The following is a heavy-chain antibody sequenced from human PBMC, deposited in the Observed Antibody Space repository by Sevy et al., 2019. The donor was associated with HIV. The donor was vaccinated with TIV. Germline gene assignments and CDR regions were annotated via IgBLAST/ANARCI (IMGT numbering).Heavy chain of an antibody. D-gene: IGHD3-16*01. V-gene: IGHV4-30-2*01. CDR3: ARGAQVGGYWFDP. J-gene: IGHJ5*02. Sequence: SETLSLTCAVSGGSISSGGYSWSWIRQPPGKGLEWIGYIFHSGSPHYNPSLNSRVTISVDASKNQFSLKLTSVTAADTAVYFCARGAQVGGYWFDPWGQGTLVTVS. CDR2: IFHSGSP. CDR1: GGSISSGGYS.